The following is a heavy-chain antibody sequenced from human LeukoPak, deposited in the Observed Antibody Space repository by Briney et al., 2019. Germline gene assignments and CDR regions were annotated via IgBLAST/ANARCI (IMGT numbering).Heavy chain of an antibody. CDR3: ARRRDGYNWVYFDL. CDR2: ISNSGSTK. Sequence: PGGSLRLSCAASGFTFSDYYMSWIRQAPGKGLEWVSYISNSGSTKYYEDSVKGRFTISRDNAKKSLYLQMNSLRAEDTAVYYCARRRDGYNWVYFDLWGRGTLVTVSS. V-gene: IGHV3-11*01. J-gene: IGHJ2*01. CDR1: GFTFSDYY. D-gene: IGHD5-24*01.